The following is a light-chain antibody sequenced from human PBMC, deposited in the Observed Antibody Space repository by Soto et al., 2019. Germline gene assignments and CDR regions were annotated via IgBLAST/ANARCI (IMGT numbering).Light chain of an antibody. CDR2: DVS. CDR3: SSYRSSSTDIV. Sequence: QSVLTQPASVSGSPGQSITISCTGTSSDVGGYNYVSWYQHHPGKAPKVIIYDVSDRPSGVSNRLSGSKSGNTASLTISGLQAEDEADYYCSSYRSSSTDIVFGGGTKVTVL. J-gene: IGLJ2*01. V-gene: IGLV2-14*03. CDR1: SSDVGGYNY.